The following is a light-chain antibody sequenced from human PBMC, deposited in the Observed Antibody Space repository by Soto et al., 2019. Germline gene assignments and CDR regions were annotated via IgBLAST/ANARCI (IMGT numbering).Light chain of an antibody. CDR2: GPS. J-gene: IGKJ1*01. CDR3: QQYGSSPST. V-gene: IGKV3-20*01. CDR1: QSVTSSY. Sequence: EIVLTQSPGTLSLSPGERATLSCRASQSVTSSYLAWYQQTPGQAPRLLIYGPSTRATGIPDRFSGSGSDTDFPLTISRLEPEDVAVYYCQQYGSSPSTFGQGTKVEIK.